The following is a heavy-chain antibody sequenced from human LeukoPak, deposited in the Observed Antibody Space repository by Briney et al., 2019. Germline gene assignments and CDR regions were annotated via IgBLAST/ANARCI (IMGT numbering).Heavy chain of an antibody. V-gene: IGHV4-59*01. J-gene: IGHJ5*02. CDR2: IYYSGST. CDR3: ARVVFATFDP. D-gene: IGHD3-10*02. CDR1: GGSISSYY. Sequence: SETLSLTCTVSGGSISSYYSSWIRQPPGKGLEWIGYIYYSGSTNYNPSLKSRVTISVDTSKNQFSLKLSSVTAADTAVYYCARVVFATFDPWGQGTLVTVTS.